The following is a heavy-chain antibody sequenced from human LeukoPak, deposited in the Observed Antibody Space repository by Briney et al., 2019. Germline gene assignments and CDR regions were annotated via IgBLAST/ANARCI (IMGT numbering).Heavy chain of an antibody. CDR2: INPNSGGT. CDR3: ASPIAAAVNGKNWFDP. CDR1: GYTFTGYY. D-gene: IGHD6-13*01. V-gene: IGHV1-2*02. Sequence: ASVKVPCKASGYTFTGYYMHWVRQAPGQGLEWMGWINPNSGGTNYAQKFQGRVTMTRDTSISTAYMELSRLRSDDTAVYYCASPIAAAVNGKNWFDPWGQGTLVTVSS. J-gene: IGHJ5*02.